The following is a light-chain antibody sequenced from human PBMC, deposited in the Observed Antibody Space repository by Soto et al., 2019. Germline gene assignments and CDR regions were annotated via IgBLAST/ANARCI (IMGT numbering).Light chain of an antibody. CDR2: RNN. CDR3: AAWDDSLSGPV. CDR1: SSNIGSNY. V-gene: IGLV1-47*03. J-gene: IGLJ2*01. Sequence: QSVLTQPPSASGTPGQRVTISCSGSSSNIGSNYVYWYQQFPGTAPKLLIYRNNQRHSGVPDRFSGSKSGTSASLAISGLWSEDEADYYCAAWDDSLSGPVFGGGTKVTVL.